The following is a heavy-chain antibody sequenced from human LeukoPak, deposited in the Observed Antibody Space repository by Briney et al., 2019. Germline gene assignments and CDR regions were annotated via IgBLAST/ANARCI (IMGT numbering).Heavy chain of an antibody. J-gene: IGHJ4*02. CDR2: IYYSGTP. V-gene: IGHV4-59*08. CDR1: GVSISSYY. D-gene: IGHD3-3*02. CDR3: ARLPLRSHFDY. Sequence: SETLSLTCTVCGVSISSYYWSWLRQPPGKGMEWIGYIYYSGTPNYNPSLKSRVTISVDTSKTQFSLKLNSVTAADTAVYYCARLPLRSHFDYWGQGTLVTVSS.